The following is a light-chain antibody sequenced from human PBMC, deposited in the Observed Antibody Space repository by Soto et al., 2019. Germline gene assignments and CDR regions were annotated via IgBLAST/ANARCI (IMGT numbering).Light chain of an antibody. CDR3: QQFYSYPFT. J-gene: IGKJ3*01. CDR1: QRISNH. Sequence: DIQLTQSPSFLSASVGDRVTITCRASQRISNHFAWYQQKPAKAPSLLIYHASTLQSGVPSRFSGSQSGTEFTLTFSSLQPEDFATYYCQQFYSYPFTFGPGNKVDVK. CDR2: HAS. V-gene: IGKV1-9*01.